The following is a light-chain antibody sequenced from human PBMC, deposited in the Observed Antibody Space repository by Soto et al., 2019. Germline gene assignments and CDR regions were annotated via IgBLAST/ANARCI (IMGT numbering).Light chain of an antibody. CDR3: QQYNNWPTIT. Sequence: IVMTQSPATLSVSPGERATLSCRASQSVSSILAWYQQKPGQAPRLLIYGASTRATGIPARFSGSGSGTEFTLTISSLQSEDFAVYYCQQYNNWPTITFGQGTRLEIK. V-gene: IGKV3-15*01. CDR2: GAS. CDR1: QSVSSI. J-gene: IGKJ5*01.